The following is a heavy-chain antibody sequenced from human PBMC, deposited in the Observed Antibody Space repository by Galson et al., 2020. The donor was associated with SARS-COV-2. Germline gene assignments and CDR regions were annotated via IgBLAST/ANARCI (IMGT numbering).Heavy chain of an antibody. Sequence: ETSETLSLTCAVSGDSISSSPYSWTWIRQPPGKGLEWIGYIYHSGTTYYNPSLRSRVTISINRSANQFYLKLSSVTAADTAVYYCARERQVSYGPGTYYFFDFWGQGAPVTVSS. CDR2: IYHSGTT. V-gene: IGHV4-30-2*01. CDR3: ARERQVSYGPGTYYFFDF. CDR1: GDSISSSPYS. D-gene: IGHD3-10*01. J-gene: IGHJ4*02.